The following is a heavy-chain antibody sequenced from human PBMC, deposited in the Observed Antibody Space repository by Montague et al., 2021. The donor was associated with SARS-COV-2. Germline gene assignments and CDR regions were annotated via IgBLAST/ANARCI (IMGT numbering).Heavy chain of an antibody. J-gene: IGHJ5*02. CDR1: GDSISDYY. CDR2: IYSRGGT. D-gene: IGHD6-13*01. V-gene: IGHV4-4*07. CDR3: AIAGYSSNWDNWIDP. Sequence: SETLSLTCRVSGDSISDYYGSWIRQPCGKGLEWIGRIYSRGGTNYNPSLKSRVTMSVDTSKKQFSLKLNSVTAADTAFYYCAIAGYSSNWDNWIDPWGQGTLVTVSS.